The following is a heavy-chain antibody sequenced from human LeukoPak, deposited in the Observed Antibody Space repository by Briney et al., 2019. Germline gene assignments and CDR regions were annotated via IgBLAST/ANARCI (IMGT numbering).Heavy chain of an antibody. D-gene: IGHD3-16*02. Sequence: ASVKVSCKTSGYTFTGYYLHWVRQAPGQGLEWMGWINPNSGGTNYAQKFQGRVTMTRDTSISTAYMELSRLRSDDTAVYYCASQSLRSFRTFDYWGQGTLVTVSS. V-gene: IGHV1-2*02. CDR2: INPNSGGT. CDR3: ASQSLRSFRTFDY. J-gene: IGHJ4*02. CDR1: GYTFTGYY.